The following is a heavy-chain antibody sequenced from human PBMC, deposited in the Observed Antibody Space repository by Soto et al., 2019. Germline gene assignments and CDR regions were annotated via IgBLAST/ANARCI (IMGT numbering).Heavy chain of an antibody. V-gene: IGHV4-59*08. CDR3: ARHAPGGPFDS. Sequence: QVQLQESGRGLVKPSETLSLTCTVSGGSINSYYWSWIRQSPGKGLEWIGYIFYSGNTNYNPSLNSRVTLSVDTSKNQFSLKLTSVTAADTAVYYCARHAPGGPFDSWGQGTLVTVSS. J-gene: IGHJ4*02. CDR1: GGSINSYY. CDR2: IFYSGNT.